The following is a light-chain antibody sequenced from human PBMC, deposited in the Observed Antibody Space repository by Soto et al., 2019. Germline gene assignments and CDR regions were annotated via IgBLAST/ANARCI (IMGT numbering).Light chain of an antibody. CDR1: SGHSSYA. CDR3: QTWGTGNVV. V-gene: IGLV4-69*01. CDR2: LNSDASL. J-gene: IGLJ2*01. Sequence: QLVLTQSPSASASLGASVKLTCTLSSGHSSYAIAWHQLQPEKGPRYLMKLNSDASLSKGDGIPDRFSGSSSGAERYLTISSLQSEVEADYYCQTWGTGNVVFGGGTKLTLL.